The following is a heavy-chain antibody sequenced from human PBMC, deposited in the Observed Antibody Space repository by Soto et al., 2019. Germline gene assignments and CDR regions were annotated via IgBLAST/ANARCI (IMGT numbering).Heavy chain of an antibody. CDR3: AREFVAVVGTGDPYYHDLLYF. CDR1: GYTFTSYG. D-gene: IGHD6-19*01. J-gene: IGHJ6*04. V-gene: IGHV1-18*01. CDR2: ISAYNGNT. Sequence: ASVKVSCKASGYTFTSYGISWVRQAPGQGLEWMGWISAYNGNTNYAQKLQGRVTMTTDTSTSTAYMELRSLRSDDTAVYYCAREFVAVVGTGDPYYHDLLYFSAKGTTVTVSS.